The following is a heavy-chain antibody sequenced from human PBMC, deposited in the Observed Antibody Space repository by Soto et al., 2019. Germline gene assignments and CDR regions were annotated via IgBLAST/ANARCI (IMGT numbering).Heavy chain of an antibody. CDR2: ISSSSSYI. Sequence: EVQLVESGGGLVKPGGSLRLSCAASGFTFSSYSMNWVRQAPGKGLEWVSSISSSSSYIYYADSVKGRFTISRDNAKNSRYLQMNSLRAEDTAVYYCARDFIAARGRYNYYYYGMDVWGQGTTVTVSS. D-gene: IGHD6-6*01. CDR3: ARDFIAARGRYNYYYYGMDV. V-gene: IGHV3-21*01. J-gene: IGHJ6*02. CDR1: GFTFSSYS.